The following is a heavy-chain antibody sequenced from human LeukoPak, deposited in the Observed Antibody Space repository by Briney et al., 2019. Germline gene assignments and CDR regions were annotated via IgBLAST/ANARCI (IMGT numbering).Heavy chain of an antibody. J-gene: IGHJ3*02. CDR1: GGSISSGGYY. D-gene: IGHD2-2*01. Sequence: PSETLSLTCTVSGGSISSGGYYWSWIRQPPGKGLEWIGYIYHSGSTYYNPSLKSRVTISVDRSKNQFSLKLSSVTAADTAVYYCATVVVPAAMATYGVGDAFDIWGQGTMVTVSS. CDR2: IYHSGST. V-gene: IGHV4-30-2*01. CDR3: ATVVVPAAMATYGVGDAFDI.